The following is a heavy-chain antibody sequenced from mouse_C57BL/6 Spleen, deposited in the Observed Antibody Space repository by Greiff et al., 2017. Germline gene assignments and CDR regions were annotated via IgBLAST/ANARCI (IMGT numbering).Heavy chain of an antibody. CDR1: GFTFSNYW. V-gene: IGHV6-3*01. CDR2: IRLKSDNYAT. D-gene: IGHD1-1*01. CDR3: SGDYGSSDRAMDY. J-gene: IGHJ4*01. Sequence: EVKLQESGGGLVQPGGSMKLSCVASGFTFSNYWMNWVRQSPEQGLEWVAQIRLKSDNYATHYAESVKGRFTISRDDSKRSVYLQMNNLRAEDTGIYYCSGDYGSSDRAMDYWGQGTSVTVAS.